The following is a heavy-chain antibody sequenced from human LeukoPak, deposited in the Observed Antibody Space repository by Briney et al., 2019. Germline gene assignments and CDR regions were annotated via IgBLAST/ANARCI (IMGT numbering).Heavy chain of an antibody. CDR1: GFTFNNYA. Sequence: GGSLRLSCAASGFTFNNYAMHWVRQAPGKGLEWVAVISYDGSNKYYADSVKGRFTISRDNSKNTLYLQMNSLRAEDTAVYYCAKLTMRDWGQGTLVTVSS. CDR3: AKLTMRD. CDR2: ISYDGSNK. J-gene: IGHJ4*02. D-gene: IGHD3-3*01. V-gene: IGHV3-30*04.